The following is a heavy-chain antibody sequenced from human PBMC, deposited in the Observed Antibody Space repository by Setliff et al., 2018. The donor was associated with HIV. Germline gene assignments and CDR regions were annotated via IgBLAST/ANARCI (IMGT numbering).Heavy chain of an antibody. CDR1: GDSFSSGTYY. D-gene: IGHD2-2*01. CDR3: ARLSYISSWTSYFDS. V-gene: IGHV4-39*01. J-gene: IGHJ4*02. CDR2: VYYSGSI. Sequence: SETLSLTCSVSGDSFSSGTYYWGWIRQPPGKGLEWIGSVYYSGSIDYNPSLKSRVNIPMDTAKSQFSLKLTSVTAADTSIYHCARLSYISSWTSYFDSWGQGTLVTVSS.